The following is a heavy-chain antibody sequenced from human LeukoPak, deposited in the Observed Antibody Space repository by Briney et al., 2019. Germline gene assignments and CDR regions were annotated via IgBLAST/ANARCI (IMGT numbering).Heavy chain of an antibody. J-gene: IGHJ4*02. CDR3: ARAGYRYGKYFEY. Sequence: GESLKISCKVSGYKFTSYWIGWVRQMPGTGLEWMGIIYPGDSDTRYSPSFQGQVTISADKSISTAYLQWSSLKASDTAMYFCARAGYRYGKYFEYWGQGTLVTVSS. D-gene: IGHD5-18*01. CDR1: GYKFTSYW. V-gene: IGHV5-51*01. CDR2: IYPGDSDT.